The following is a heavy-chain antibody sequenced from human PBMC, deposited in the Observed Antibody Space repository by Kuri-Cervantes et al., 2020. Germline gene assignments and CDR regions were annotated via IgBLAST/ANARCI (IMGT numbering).Heavy chain of an antibody. CDR2: FDPEQGET. V-gene: IGHV1-24*01. CDR3: AALRAQDGNSFDY. CDR1: GYTLTELS. J-gene: IGHJ4*02. Sequence: ASVKVSCKISGYTLTELSMHWVRQAPGKGPEWMGGFDPEQGETIYAQQFQGRVTMTEDTSTDTAYMELTSLRSDDTAVYYCAALRAQDGNSFDYWGQGTLVTVSS. D-gene: IGHD4-17*01.